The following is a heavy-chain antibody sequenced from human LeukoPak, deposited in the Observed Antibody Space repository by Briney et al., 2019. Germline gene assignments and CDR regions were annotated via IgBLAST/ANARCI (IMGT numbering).Heavy chain of an antibody. D-gene: IGHD6-13*01. CDR3: AREGGGQQLVPVPFDY. Sequence: SETLSLICTVSGGSISSRSYYWGWIRQPPGKGLEWIGSISYSGSTYYNPSLKSRVTISVDTSKNQFSLRLSSVTAADTAVYYCAREGGGQQLVPVPFDYWGQGTLVTVSS. CDR2: ISYSGST. CDR1: GGSISSRSYY. V-gene: IGHV4-39*07. J-gene: IGHJ4*02.